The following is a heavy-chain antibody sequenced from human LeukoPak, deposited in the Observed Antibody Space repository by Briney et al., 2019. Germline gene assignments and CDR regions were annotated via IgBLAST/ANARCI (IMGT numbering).Heavy chain of an antibody. J-gene: IGHJ4*02. V-gene: IGHV4-59*05. CDR1: GFTFSSYSMN. Sequence: GSLRLSCAASGFTFSSYSMNWVRQPPGKGLEWIGSIYYSGSTYYNPSLKSRVTISVDTSKNQFSLKLSSVTAADTAVYYCGVGPDYWGQGTLVTVSS. CDR3: GVGPDY. CDR2: IYYSGST. D-gene: IGHD5/OR15-5a*01.